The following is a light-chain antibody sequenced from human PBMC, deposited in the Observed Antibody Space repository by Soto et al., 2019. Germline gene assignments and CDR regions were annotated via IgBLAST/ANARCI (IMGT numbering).Light chain of an antibody. CDR3: QQYNNWPLT. V-gene: IGKV3-15*01. CDR2: GAS. Sequence: EIVMTQSPATLSVSPGERATLSCRASQSVSSNLAWYQQKPGQAPRLLIYGASTRATGIPARFSGSGSGTEFTLTIGSLQSEDFAVYYCQQYNNWPLTFGGGTNVDIK. CDR1: QSVSSN. J-gene: IGKJ4*01.